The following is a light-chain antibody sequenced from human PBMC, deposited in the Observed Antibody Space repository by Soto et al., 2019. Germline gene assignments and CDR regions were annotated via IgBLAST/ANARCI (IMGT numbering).Light chain of an antibody. Sequence: QSVLTQPPSVSGAPGQRVTISCTGSSSNIGAGYEVHWYQQLPGTAPKLLIYGNSNRPSGVPDRFSGSKSGTSASLAITGLQAEDEADYYYQSYDSSLSVVFGGGTKLTVL. CDR3: QSYDSSLSVV. V-gene: IGLV1-40*01. CDR1: SSNIGAGYE. CDR2: GNS. J-gene: IGLJ2*01.